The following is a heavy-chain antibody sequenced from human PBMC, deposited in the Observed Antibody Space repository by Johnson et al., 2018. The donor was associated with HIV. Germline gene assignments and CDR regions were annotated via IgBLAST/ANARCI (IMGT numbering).Heavy chain of an antibody. CDR1: GFTFSSYW. D-gene: IGHD1-1*01. J-gene: IGHJ3*02. Sequence: VQLFDSGGGLVQPGGSLRLSCAASGFTFSSYWMSWVRQAPGKGLECVSNIKQDGSEKYYVDSVKGRFTISRENAKNSLYLQMNSLRAADTAVYYCARISQHHNSDAFDIWGQGTMVTVSS. V-gene: IGHV3-7*05. CDR2: IKQDGSEK. CDR3: ARISQHHNSDAFDI.